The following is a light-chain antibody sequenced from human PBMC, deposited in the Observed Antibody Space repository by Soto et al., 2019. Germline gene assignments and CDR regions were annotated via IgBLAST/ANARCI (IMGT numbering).Light chain of an antibody. Sequence: DIQMPQSPSSLSASVGDRVTITCRASQSVSSYLNWYQQKPGKAPELLIYAASSLQSGVPTRFSGSGSGTDFPLTIGSLQPEDFATYYCQQSYSSATFGGGTKVEIK. CDR1: QSVSSY. CDR2: AAS. V-gene: IGKV1-39*01. J-gene: IGKJ4*01. CDR3: QQSYSSAT.